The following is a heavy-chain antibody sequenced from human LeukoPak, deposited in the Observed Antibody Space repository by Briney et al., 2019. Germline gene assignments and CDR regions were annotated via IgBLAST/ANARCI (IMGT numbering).Heavy chain of an antibody. CDR1: GFTFSDYY. D-gene: IGHD3-16*01. CDR3: AKDRDYGYYFDY. Sequence: GGSLRLSCAASGFTFSDYYMSWIRQAPGKGLEWVSYISSSGSTIYYADSVKGRFTISRDNAKNSLYLQMNSLRAEDTAVYYCAKDRDYGYYFDYWGQGTLVTVSS. V-gene: IGHV3-11*04. CDR2: ISSSGSTI. J-gene: IGHJ4*02.